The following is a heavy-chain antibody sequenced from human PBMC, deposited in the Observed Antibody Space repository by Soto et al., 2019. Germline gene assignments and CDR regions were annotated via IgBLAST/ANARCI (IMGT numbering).Heavy chain of an antibody. CDR3: AKALGCSISATCSYFDY. V-gene: IGHV3-23*01. CDR2: IGRSGGDT. Sequence: EVHLLESGGGLVQPGGSLRLSCAASGFTFSSYAMSGVRQAPGKGLEWVSGIGRSGGDTYYADSVMGRFSISRDNSKDTLFLQINSLRAEDTAIYFCAKALGCSISATCSYFDYWGQGTLVTVSS. CDR1: GFTFSSYA. D-gene: IGHD2-2*01. J-gene: IGHJ4*02.